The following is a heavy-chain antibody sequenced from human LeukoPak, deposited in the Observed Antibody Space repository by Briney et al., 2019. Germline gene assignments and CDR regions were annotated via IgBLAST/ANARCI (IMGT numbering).Heavy chain of an antibody. D-gene: IGHD1-26*01. Sequence: VASVKVSCKASGYDFSSYGISWVRQAPGQDLQWMGWISVYNDKTHYAPLQGRVTMTADTSTGTAYMELRSLRSDDTAVYYCARDSRTIVGAVADYWGQETLVTVSS. J-gene: IGHJ4*02. CDR2: ISVYNDKT. CDR3: ARDSRTIVGAVADY. CDR1: GYDFSSYG. V-gene: IGHV1-18*01.